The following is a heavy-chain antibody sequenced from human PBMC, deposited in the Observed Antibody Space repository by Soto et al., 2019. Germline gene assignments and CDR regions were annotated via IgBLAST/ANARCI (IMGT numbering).Heavy chain of an antibody. CDR2: IYYSGST. CDR3: ARHEDYGDYSNWFDP. Sequence: SETLSLTCTVSGGSISSVGYYWSWIRQHPGKGLEWIGYIYYSGSTYYNPSLKSRVTISVDTSKNQFSLKLSSVTAADTAVYYCARHEDYGDYSNWFDPWGQRTLVTVSS. CDR1: GGSISSVGYY. V-gene: IGHV4-31*03. J-gene: IGHJ5*02. D-gene: IGHD4-17*01.